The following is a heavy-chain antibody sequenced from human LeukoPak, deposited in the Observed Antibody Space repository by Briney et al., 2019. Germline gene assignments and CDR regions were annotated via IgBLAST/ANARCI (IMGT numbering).Heavy chain of an antibody. CDR3: TRTAYGDLYYYYMDV. D-gene: IGHD4-17*01. Sequence: GGSLRLSCAASGFTFSGSAMHWVRQAAGQGLKWFGRIRSKANSYATAYAASVKGRFTISRDDSKHTAYLQMNSLKTEDTAVYYCTRTAYGDLYYYYMDVWGKGTTVTVS. CDR1: GFTFSGSA. V-gene: IGHV3-73*01. CDR2: IRSKANSYAT. J-gene: IGHJ6*03.